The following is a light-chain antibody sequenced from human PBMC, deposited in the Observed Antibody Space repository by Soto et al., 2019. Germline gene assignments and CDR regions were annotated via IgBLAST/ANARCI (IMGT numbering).Light chain of an antibody. CDR2: GAS. J-gene: IGKJ4*01. V-gene: IGKV3-15*01. CDR1: QSVSSN. CDR3: QQYLTYPIT. Sequence: EIVMTQSPATLSVSPGERATLSCRASQSVSSNLAWYQQKPGQAPRLLIYGASTRATGIPARFSGSGSGTEFTLTISSLQSEDFAVYYCQQYLTYPITFGGGTKVEIK.